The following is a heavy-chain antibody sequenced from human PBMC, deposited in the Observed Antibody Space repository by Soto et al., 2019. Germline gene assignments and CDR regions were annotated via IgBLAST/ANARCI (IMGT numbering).Heavy chain of an antibody. Sequence: GESLKISCQASGYSFISSWIGWVRQMPGKGLEWMGIIYPGDSDTRYSPSFQGQVTISADKSTSTAYLQWSSLKASDTATYYCARMMAASGTEFDYWGQGALVTGSS. CDR3: ARMMAASGTEFDY. J-gene: IGHJ4*02. CDR1: GYSFISSW. CDR2: IYPGDSDT. V-gene: IGHV5-51*01. D-gene: IGHD6-13*01.